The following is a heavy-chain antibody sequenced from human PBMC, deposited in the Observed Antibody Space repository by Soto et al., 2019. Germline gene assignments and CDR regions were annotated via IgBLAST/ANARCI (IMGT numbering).Heavy chain of an antibody. Sequence: ASVKVSCKASGYTFTGYYMHWVRQAPGQGLEWMGWINPNSGGTNYAQKFQGRVTMTRDTSISTAYMELSRLRSDDTAVYYCAREALSSSWYDDYYYYGMDVWGQGTTVTVSS. D-gene: IGHD6-13*01. J-gene: IGHJ6*02. CDR1: GYTFTGYY. CDR2: INPNSGGT. V-gene: IGHV1-2*02. CDR3: AREALSSSWYDDYYYYGMDV.